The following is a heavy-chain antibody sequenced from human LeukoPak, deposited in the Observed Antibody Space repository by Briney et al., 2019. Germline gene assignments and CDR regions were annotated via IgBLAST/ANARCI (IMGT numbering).Heavy chain of an antibody. CDR2: IKQDGSAT. Sequence: GALRLSCAASGFTFSNYWMNWVRQAPGKGLEGVANIKQDGSATYYVDSVKGRFAISRHNAKNSLYLQVNSLRDEDTAVYYCARGGSGYSYGKIDSWGQGILVTVSS. D-gene: IGHD5-18*01. CDR1: GFTFSNYW. V-gene: IGHV3-7*01. CDR3: ARGGSGYSYGKIDS. J-gene: IGHJ4*02.